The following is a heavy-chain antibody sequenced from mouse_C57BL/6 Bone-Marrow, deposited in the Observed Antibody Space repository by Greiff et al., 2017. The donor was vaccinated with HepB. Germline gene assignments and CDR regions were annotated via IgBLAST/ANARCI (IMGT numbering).Heavy chain of an antibody. J-gene: IGHJ3*01. CDR3: ARDEGNYYGSSYGGFAY. D-gene: IGHD1-1*01. CDR2: ISNLAYSI. CDR1: GFTFSDYG. Sequence: EVHLVESGGGLVQPGGSLKLSCAASGFTFSDYGMAWVRQAPRKGPEWVAFISNLAYSIYYADTVTGRFTISRENAKNTLYLELSSLRSEDTAMYYCARDEGNYYGSSYGGFAYWGQGTLVTVSA. V-gene: IGHV5-15*01.